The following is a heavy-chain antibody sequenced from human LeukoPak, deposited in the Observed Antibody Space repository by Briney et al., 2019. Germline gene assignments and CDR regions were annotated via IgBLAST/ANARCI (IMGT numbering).Heavy chain of an antibody. CDR1: GGPVSSYGYY. CDR2: IYYNGST. CDR3: ARMGVGASTIYYYGMDV. V-gene: IGHV4-61*08. J-gene: IGHJ6*02. Sequence: SETLSLTCTVSGGPVSSYGYYWSWIRQPPGKGLEWIAYIYYNGSTKYNPSLKSRVTISVDTSKNQFSLNLNSVTAADTAVYYCARMGVGASTIYYYGMDVWRQGTTVTVSS. D-gene: IGHD1-26*01.